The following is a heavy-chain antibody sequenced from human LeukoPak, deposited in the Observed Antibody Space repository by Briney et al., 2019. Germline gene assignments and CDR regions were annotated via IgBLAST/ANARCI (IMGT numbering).Heavy chain of an antibody. D-gene: IGHD3-22*01. CDR3: ARGGYYYDSSGYLLGAAFDI. CDR2: INTNTGNP. Sequence: GASVKVSCKASGYTFTSYAMNWVRQAPGQGLEWMGWINTNTGNPTYAQGFTGRFVFSLDTSVSTAYLQISSLKAEDTAVYYCARGGYYYDSSGYLLGAAFDIWGQGTMVTVSS. J-gene: IGHJ3*02. V-gene: IGHV7-4-1*02. CDR1: GYTFTSYA.